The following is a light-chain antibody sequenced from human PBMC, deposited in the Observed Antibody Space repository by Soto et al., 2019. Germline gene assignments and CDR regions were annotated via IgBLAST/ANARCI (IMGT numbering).Light chain of an antibody. Sequence: QSALTQPASVSGSPGQSITISCTGTSSDVGRYNYVSWYQQHPGKAPKLMIYEVSNRPSGVSNRFSGSKSGNMASLTISGLQAEDEADYYCSSYTSSSTRVFGGGTKLTVL. CDR2: EVS. V-gene: IGLV2-14*01. CDR1: SSDVGRYNY. CDR3: SSYTSSSTRV. J-gene: IGLJ3*02.